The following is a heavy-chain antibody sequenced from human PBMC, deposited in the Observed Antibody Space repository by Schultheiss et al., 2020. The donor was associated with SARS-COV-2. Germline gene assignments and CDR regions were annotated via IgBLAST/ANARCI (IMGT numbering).Heavy chain of an antibody. D-gene: IGHD2-2*01. CDR1: GFTVSSNY. Sequence: GGSLRLSCAASGFTVSSNYMSWVRQAPGKGLEWVSVIYSGGSTYYADSVKGRFTISRDNSKNTLYLQMNSLRAEDTAVYYCARDGRCSSTSCPDYWGQGTLVTVSS. CDR2: IYSGGST. J-gene: IGHJ4*02. V-gene: IGHV3-53*01. CDR3: ARDGRCSSTSCPDY.